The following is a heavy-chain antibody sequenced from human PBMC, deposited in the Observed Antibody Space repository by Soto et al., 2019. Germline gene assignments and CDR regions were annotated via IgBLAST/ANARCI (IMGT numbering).Heavy chain of an antibody. Sequence: SLRLSCAASAFTFSRDAMHWVRQAPGKGLEWVAVISYDGSNKYYADSVKGRFTVSRDNSKNTLYLQMNSLRAEDTAVYYCAKGPSAVTGTTWFDYWGQGTLVTVSS. CDR1: AFTFSRDA. CDR2: ISYDGSNK. V-gene: IGHV3-30*04. CDR3: AKGPSAVTGTTWFDY. D-gene: IGHD1-20*01. J-gene: IGHJ4*02.